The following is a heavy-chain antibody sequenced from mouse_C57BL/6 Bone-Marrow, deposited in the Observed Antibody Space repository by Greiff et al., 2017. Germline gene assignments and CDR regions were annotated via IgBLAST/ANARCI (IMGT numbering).Heavy chain of an antibody. D-gene: IGHD1-1*01. J-gene: IGHJ2*01. CDR3: ARDYYGSSSYFDY. CDR1: GFTFSDYG. Sequence: EVQLVESGGGLVKPGGSLKLSCAASGFTFSDYGMHWVRQAPEKGLEWVAYISSGSSTIYYADTVEGRLTISRDNAKNTLFLQMTSLRSEDTAMYYCARDYYGSSSYFDYWGQGTTLTVSS. V-gene: IGHV5-17*01. CDR2: ISSGSSTI.